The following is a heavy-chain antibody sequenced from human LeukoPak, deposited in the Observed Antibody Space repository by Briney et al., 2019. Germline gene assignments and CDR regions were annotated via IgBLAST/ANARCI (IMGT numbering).Heavy chain of an antibody. V-gene: IGHV1-46*01. CDR1: GGTFSSYA. CDR3: ARAAMGYGQNWFDP. D-gene: IGHD5-18*01. CDR2: INPSGGST. J-gene: IGHJ5*02. Sequence: ASVKVSCKASGGTFSSYAISWVRQAPGQGLEWMGIINPSGGSTSYAQKFQGRVTMTRDMSTSTVYMELSSLRSEDTAVYYCARAAMGYGQNWFDPWGQGTLVTVSS.